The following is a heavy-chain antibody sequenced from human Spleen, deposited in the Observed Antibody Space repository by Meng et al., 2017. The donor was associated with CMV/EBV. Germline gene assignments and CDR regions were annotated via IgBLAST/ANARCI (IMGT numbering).Heavy chain of an antibody. Sequence: GESLKISCAASGFTFSSYAMHWVRQAPGKGLEWVAVISYDGSNKYYADSVKGRFTISRDNSKNTLYLQMNSLRAEDTAVYYCAKGVGPSTANWFDPWGQGTLVTVSS. V-gene: IGHV3-30-3*01. CDR1: GFTFSSYA. D-gene: IGHD1-26*01. J-gene: IGHJ5*02. CDR3: AKGVGPSTANWFDP. CDR2: ISYDGSNK.